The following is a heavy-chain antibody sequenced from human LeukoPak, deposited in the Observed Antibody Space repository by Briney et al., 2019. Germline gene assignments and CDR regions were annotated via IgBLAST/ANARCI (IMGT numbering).Heavy chain of an antibody. V-gene: IGHV3-69-1*01. CDR3: ARVGCSGGSCSNRGTYYYGMDV. CDR2: IYVSGTT. J-gene: IGHJ6*02. D-gene: IGHD2-15*01. CDR1: GFTVRDGY. Sequence: GGSLRLSCAASGFTVRDGYMSWVRQAPGKRLEWLAFIYVSGTTFYAASVKGRFTISRDNAKNSLDLQMNSLRDDDTAVYYCARVGCSGGSCSNRGTYYYGMDVWGQGTTVTVS.